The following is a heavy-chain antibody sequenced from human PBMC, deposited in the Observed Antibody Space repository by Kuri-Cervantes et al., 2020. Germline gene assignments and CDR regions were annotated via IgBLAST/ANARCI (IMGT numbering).Heavy chain of an antibody. D-gene: IGHD3-22*01. J-gene: IGHJ4*02. V-gene: IGHV3-20*04. CDR3: ARTIRSGYYYAFDY. CDR1: GITFSSYW. CDR2: INWNGGST. Sequence: GGSLRLSCAASGITFSSYWMSWVRQAPGKGLEWVSGINWNGGSTGYADSVKGRFTISRDNAKNSLYLQMNSLRSEDTAVYFCARTIRSGYYYAFDYWGQGTLVTVSS.